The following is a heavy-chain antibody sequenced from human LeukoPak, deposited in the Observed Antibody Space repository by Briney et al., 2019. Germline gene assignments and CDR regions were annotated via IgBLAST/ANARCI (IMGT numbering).Heavy chain of an antibody. CDR2: IYYSGST. V-gene: IGHV4-39*01. Sequence: PSETLSLTCTVSGGSISSSSYYWGWIRQPPGKGLEWIGSIYYSGSTYYNPSLKSRVTISVDTPKNQFSLKLSSVTAADTAVYYCASLLYDFWSGYYYYYYGMDVWGQGTTVTVSS. CDR1: GGSISSSSYY. D-gene: IGHD3-3*01. CDR3: ASLLYDFWSGYYYYYYGMDV. J-gene: IGHJ6*02.